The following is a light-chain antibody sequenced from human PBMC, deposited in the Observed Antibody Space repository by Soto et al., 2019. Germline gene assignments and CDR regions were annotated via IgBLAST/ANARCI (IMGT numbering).Light chain of an antibody. V-gene: IGKV3-20*01. Sequence: EILMTQSPATLSVSPGETATLSCRASQSVSTKLAWYQQKPGQAPRLLIYGASSRATGIPDRFSGSGSGTDFTLTISRLEPEDFAVYYCQQYGSSPTWTFGQGTKVDIK. CDR2: GAS. CDR1: QSVSTK. CDR3: QQYGSSPTWT. J-gene: IGKJ1*01.